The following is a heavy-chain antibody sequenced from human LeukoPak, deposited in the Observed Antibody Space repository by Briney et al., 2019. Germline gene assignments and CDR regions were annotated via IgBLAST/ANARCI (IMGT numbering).Heavy chain of an antibody. CDR2: IGTSSTTI. CDR1: GFTFTSYS. Sequence: HSGGSLRLSCAASGFTFTSYSMNWVRQAPGKGLEWVSYIGTSSTTIYYADSVKGRFTISRDNAKNSLSLQMNSLRDEDTAVYYCARNRAFAFDIWGQGTMVTVSS. D-gene: IGHD1-14*01. J-gene: IGHJ3*02. V-gene: IGHV3-48*02. CDR3: ARNRAFAFDI.